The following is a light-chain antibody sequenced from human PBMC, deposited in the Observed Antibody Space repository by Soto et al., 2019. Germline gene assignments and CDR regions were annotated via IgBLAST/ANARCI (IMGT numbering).Light chain of an antibody. CDR3: QQYYNWPLT. CDR2: GAS. Sequence: ETVMTQSPATLSVSPGERATLSCRASQSVGTSLAWYQQKPGQAPRVLMYGASSRATGVPGRFSGSGSATEFTLTISSLQSEDFAVYYCQQYYNWPLTFGGGTKVEI. J-gene: IGKJ4*01. V-gene: IGKV3-15*01. CDR1: QSVGTS.